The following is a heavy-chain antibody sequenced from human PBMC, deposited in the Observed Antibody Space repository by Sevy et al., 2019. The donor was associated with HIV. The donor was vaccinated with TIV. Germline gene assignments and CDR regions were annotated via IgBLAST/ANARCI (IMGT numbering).Heavy chain of an antibody. CDR1: GFTFRSYG. J-gene: IGHJ4*02. CDR2: ISNDGGNQ. V-gene: IGHV3-30*18. D-gene: IGHD5-12*01. CDR3: AKDVSDGYNYFLDF. Sequence: GGSLRLSCAASGFTFRSYGMHWVRQAPGKGLEWVEVISNDGGNQYDADSVKGRFTISRDNSKNTVNLKMNSLRDEDTAVYYCAKDVSDGYNYFLDFWGQGALVTVSS.